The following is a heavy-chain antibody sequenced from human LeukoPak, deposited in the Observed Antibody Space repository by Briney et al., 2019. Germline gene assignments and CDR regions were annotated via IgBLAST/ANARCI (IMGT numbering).Heavy chain of an antibody. CDR2: IYWDDDK. V-gene: IGHV2-5*02. J-gene: IGHJ4*02. Sequence: SGPTLVKPTQTLTLTCTFSGFSLRTSGVGVGWIRQPPGKALEWLALIYWDDDKRYSPSLKSRLTITKDTSKNQVVLTMTNMDPVDTATYYCAHRPSGLRLFDYWGQGTLVTVSS. CDR1: GFSLRTSGVG. D-gene: IGHD3-3*01. CDR3: AHRPSGLRLFDY.